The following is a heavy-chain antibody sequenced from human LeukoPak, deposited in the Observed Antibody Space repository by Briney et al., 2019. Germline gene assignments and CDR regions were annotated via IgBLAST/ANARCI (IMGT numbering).Heavy chain of an antibody. J-gene: IGHJ3*02. CDR2: LGGSGINT. CDR1: GFTFSNYA. V-gene: IGHV3-23*01. CDR3: AKDSGGRNVVWGAFDI. D-gene: IGHD2-2*01. Sequence: GGSLRLSCAASGFTFSNYAMSWVRQAPGKGLEWVSALGGSGINTYYADSVKGRFTISRDNSKNTLYLQMNSLGAEDTAVYYCAKDSGGRNVVWGAFDIWGQGTVVTVSS.